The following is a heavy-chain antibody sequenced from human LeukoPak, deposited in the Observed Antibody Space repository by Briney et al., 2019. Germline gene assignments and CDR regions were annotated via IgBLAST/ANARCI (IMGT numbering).Heavy chain of an antibody. Sequence: PSETLSLTCTVSGGSISSSSYYWGWIRQPPGKGLEWIGRIYTSGSTNYNPSLKSRVTMSVDTSKNQFSLKLSSVTAADTAVYYCARRRAAKSTFDAFDIWGQGTMVTVSS. CDR2: IYTSGST. V-gene: IGHV4-39*07. D-gene: IGHD2-15*01. J-gene: IGHJ3*02. CDR1: GGSISSSSYY. CDR3: ARRRAAKSTFDAFDI.